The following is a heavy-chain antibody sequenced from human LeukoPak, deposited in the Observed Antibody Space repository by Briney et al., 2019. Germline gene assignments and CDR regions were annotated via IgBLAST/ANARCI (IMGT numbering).Heavy chain of an antibody. D-gene: IGHD4-17*01. J-gene: IGHJ4*02. CDR3: AKDSRDYGAPLVSDY. V-gene: IGHV3-23*01. CDR2: ISGSGGST. CDR1: GFTVSSNY. Sequence: GGSLRLSCAASGFTVSSNYMSWVRQAPGKGLEWVSAISGSGGSTYYADSVKGRFTISRDNSKNTLYLQMNSPRAEDTAVYYCAKDSRDYGAPLVSDYWGQGTLVTVSS.